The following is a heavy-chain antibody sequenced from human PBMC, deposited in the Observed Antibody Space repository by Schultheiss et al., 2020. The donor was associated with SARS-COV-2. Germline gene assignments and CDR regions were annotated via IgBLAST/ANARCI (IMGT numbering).Heavy chain of an antibody. D-gene: IGHD1-26*01. J-gene: IGHJ3*02. CDR3: ARDEWGAFDI. CDR2: ISGSGGST. CDR1: GFTFDDYG. Sequence: GGSLRLSFAASGFTFDDYGMNWVRQAPGKGLEWVSAISGSGGSTYYADSVKGRFTISRDNSKNTLYLQMNSLRAEDTAVYYCARDEWGAFDIWGQGTMVTVSS. V-gene: IGHV3-23*01.